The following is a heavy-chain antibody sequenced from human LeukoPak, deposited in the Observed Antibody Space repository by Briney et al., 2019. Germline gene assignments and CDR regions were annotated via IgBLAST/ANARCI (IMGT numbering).Heavy chain of an antibody. CDR3: VRDQAKIGGGYYMDV. Sequence: GVSQRLSCAGSGFTFSSYEMNWVRKAPGKGLEWVSYISNSGSYIYHADSVKGRFTISRDNAKNSLYLQMNSLRAEDTAVYYCVRDQAKIGGGYYMDVWGKGTTVTVSS. CDR1: GFTFSSYE. CDR2: ISNSGSYI. V-gene: IGHV3-48*03. D-gene: IGHD1-26*01. J-gene: IGHJ6*03.